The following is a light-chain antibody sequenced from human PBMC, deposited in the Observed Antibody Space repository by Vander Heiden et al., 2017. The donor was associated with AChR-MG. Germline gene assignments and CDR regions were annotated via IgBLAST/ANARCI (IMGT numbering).Light chain of an antibody. Sequence: QSVLTQPPSASGTPGPRVTLSCSGTSSNIGSNTVNWYQQLPGTAPKLLIYSSNERPSGVRDRFSGSKSGTSASLAISGLQSEDEADYYCAAWDDSLNGVVFGGGTTLTVL. J-gene: IGLJ2*01. CDR2: SSN. V-gene: IGLV1-44*01. CDR3: AAWDDSLNGVV. CDR1: SSNIGSNT.